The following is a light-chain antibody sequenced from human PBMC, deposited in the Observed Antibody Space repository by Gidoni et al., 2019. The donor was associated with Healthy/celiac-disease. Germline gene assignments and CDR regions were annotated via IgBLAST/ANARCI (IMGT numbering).Light chain of an antibody. V-gene: IGLV2-14*03. CDR2: AVS. CDR1: SSDVGGYNY. J-gene: IGLJ1*01. CDR3: SSYTSSSTLV. Sequence: QSALTQPASVSGSPGQSITISCTGTSSDVGGYNYVSWYQQHQCKAPKRMLYAVSNRPTGVSNRFSGSKSGNTASLTISGLQAEDEADYYCSSYTSSSTLVFGTGTKV.